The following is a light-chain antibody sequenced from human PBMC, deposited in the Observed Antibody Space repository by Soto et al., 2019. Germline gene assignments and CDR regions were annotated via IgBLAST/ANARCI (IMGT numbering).Light chain of an antibody. V-gene: IGKV3-15*01. J-gene: IGKJ1*01. CDR1: QSVSTN. Sequence: EIVMTQSPVILSVAPGEKATLSCMTSQSVSTNLAWYQQKPVQSPRLLIYRASTRATGIPAMLSGSGSGTEFTLTISSLQSEDFAVYYCQHYSNWPPWTFGQGTKVDIK. CDR3: QHYSNWPPWT. CDR2: RAS.